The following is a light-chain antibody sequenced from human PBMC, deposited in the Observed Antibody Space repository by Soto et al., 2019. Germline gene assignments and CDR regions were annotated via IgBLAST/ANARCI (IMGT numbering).Light chain of an antibody. CDR3: MQTLQTPFT. Sequence: DIVLTQSTLSLPVTPGEPASISCKSSQSLLHSDGYKYLDWYVQKAGQPPQLLIYLGSHRASGVPDRLSGSGSGTDFTLKISKVEADDVGVYYCMQTLQTPFTFGPGTKVDIK. J-gene: IGKJ3*01. V-gene: IGKV2-28*01. CDR2: LGS. CDR1: QSLLHSDGYKY.